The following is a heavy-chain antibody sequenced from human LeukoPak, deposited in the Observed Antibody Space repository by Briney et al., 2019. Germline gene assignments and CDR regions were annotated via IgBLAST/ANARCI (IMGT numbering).Heavy chain of an antibody. Sequence: GGSLRLSCAASGFIFSSYAMHWVRQAPGKGLEWVAVISYDGSNKYYADSVKGRFTISRDNSKNTLYLQMNSLRAEDTAVYYCARERYGESYFDYSGQGTLVTASS. CDR3: ARERYGESYFDY. CDR2: ISYDGSNK. D-gene: IGHD4-17*01. J-gene: IGHJ4*02. V-gene: IGHV3-30-3*01. CDR1: GFIFSSYA.